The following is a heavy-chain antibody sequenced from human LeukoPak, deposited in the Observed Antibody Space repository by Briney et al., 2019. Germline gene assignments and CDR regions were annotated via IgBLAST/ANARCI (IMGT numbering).Heavy chain of an antibody. V-gene: IGHV4-59*12. CDR2: IYYSGST. D-gene: IGHD7-27*01. CDR3: AKTTGDRYFDL. J-gene: IGHJ2*01. Sequence: SETLSLTCTVSGGSISSYYWSWIRQPPGKGLEWIGYIYYSGSTNYNPSLKSRVTISVDTSKNQFSLKLNSVTAADTAVYYCAKTTGDRYFDLWGRGTLVTVSS. CDR1: GGSISSYY.